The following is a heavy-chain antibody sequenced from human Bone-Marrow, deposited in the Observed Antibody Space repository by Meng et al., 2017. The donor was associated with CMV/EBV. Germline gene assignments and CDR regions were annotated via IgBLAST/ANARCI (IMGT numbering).Heavy chain of an antibody. CDR1: GYTFTAHY. CDR2: MNPNSGNT. V-gene: IGHV1-8*02. J-gene: IGHJ4*02. D-gene: IGHD3-3*01. CDR3: ARSTYYDFWSDYKTADY. Sequence: ASVKVSCKASGYTFTAHYFHWVRQATGQGLEWMGWMNPNSGNTGYAQKFQGRVTMTRNTSISTAYMELSSLRSEDTAVYYCARSTYYDFWSDYKTADYWGQGTLVTVSS.